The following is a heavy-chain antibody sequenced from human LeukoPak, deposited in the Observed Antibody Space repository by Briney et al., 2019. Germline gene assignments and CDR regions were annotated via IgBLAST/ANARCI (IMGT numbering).Heavy chain of an antibody. J-gene: IGHJ4*02. V-gene: IGHV3-30*02. CDR1: GFTFSSYW. D-gene: IGHD3-22*01. CDR3: AKVAHYYDSSGRFDY. CDR2: IRYDGSNK. Sequence: PGGSLRLSCAASGFTFSSYWMSWVRQAPGKGLEWVAFIRYDGSNKYYADSVKGRFTISRDNSKNTLYLQMNSLRAEDTAVYYCAKVAHYYDSSGRFDYWGQGTLVTVSS.